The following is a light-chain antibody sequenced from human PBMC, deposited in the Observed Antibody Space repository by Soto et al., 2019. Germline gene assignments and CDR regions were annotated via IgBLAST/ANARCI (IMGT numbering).Light chain of an antibody. Sequence: TQSPATLSVSPGERATLSCRASQSVTSNIAWYQQNPGQAPRLRIYGASTRATGIPARFSGSGSGTEFTLTISSLQSEDSAVYYCQQYNDWPPLTFGGGTKVEIK. CDR2: GAS. CDR1: QSVTSN. V-gene: IGKV3-15*01. CDR3: QQYNDWPPLT. J-gene: IGKJ4*01.